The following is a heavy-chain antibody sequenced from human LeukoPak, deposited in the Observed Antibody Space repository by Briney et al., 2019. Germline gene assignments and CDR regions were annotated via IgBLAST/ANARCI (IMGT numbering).Heavy chain of an antibody. CDR1: GFTFSSYA. Sequence: GGSLRLSCAASGFTFSSYAMHWVRQAPGKGLEWVAVISYDGSNKYYADSVKGRFTISGDNSKNTLYLQMNSLRAEDTAVYYCARDSIAAAGHYYYYYYMDVWGKGTTVTVSS. CDR2: ISYDGSNK. J-gene: IGHJ6*03. CDR3: ARDSIAAAGHYYYYYYMDV. V-gene: IGHV3-30*04. D-gene: IGHD6-13*01.